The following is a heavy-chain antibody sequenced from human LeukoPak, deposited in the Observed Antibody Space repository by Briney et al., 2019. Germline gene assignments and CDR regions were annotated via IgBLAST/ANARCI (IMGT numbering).Heavy chain of an antibody. J-gene: IGHJ4*02. Sequence: GGSLRLSCAASGFTLSSYWMIWVRQAPGKGLEWVANIKQDGSEISYVDSVKGRFTISRDNAKSSLYLQMNSLRAEDTAVYYCVRGNPFGGYWGQGTLVTVSS. CDR3: VRGNPFGGY. V-gene: IGHV3-7*03. CDR2: IKQDGSEI. CDR1: GFTLSSYW. D-gene: IGHD2-15*01.